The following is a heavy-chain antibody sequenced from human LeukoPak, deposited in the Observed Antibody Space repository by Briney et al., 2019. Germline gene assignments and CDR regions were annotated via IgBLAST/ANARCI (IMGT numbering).Heavy chain of an antibody. V-gene: IGHV7-4-1*02. CDR1: GYPFSAHF. D-gene: IGHD3-10*01. Sequence: ASVKVSCKASGYPFSAHFLNWVRQAPGQGLEWMGNIDTTTGNPRYAQDFTGRFVLSLDTSVSTAHLQITSLKADDTAAYYCVRGTPTPGMDYWGQGTQVTVSS. J-gene: IGHJ4*02. CDR2: IDTTTGNP. CDR3: VRGTPTPGMDY.